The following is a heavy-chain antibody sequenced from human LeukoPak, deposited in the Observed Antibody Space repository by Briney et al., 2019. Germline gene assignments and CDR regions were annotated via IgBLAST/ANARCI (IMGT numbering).Heavy chain of an antibody. V-gene: IGHV1-18*01. Sequence: ASVRVSCKASGYPFSAHFLNWVRQAPGQGLEWMGWISAYNGNTNYAQKLQGRVTMTTDTSTSTAYMELRSLRSDDTAVYYCAREGYYDTFDYWGQGTLVTVSS. CDR1: GYPFSAHF. J-gene: IGHJ4*02. CDR3: AREGYYDTFDY. D-gene: IGHD3-22*01. CDR2: ISAYNGNT.